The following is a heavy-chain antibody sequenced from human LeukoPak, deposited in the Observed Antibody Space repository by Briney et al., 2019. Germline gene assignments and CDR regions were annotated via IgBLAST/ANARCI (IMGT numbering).Heavy chain of an antibody. V-gene: IGHV4-39*07. J-gene: IGHJ5*02. D-gene: IGHD2-2*01. CDR1: GGSISSSSYY. CDR3: ARWGTYASTSNWFDP. CDR2: IYYRGST. Sequence: SETLSLTCTVSGGSISSSSYYWGWIRQPPGKGLEWIGSIYYRGSTLYNPSLKSRVAISVDPSRNQFSLKLSSVTAADTAVYYCARWGTYASTSNWFDPWGQGTLVTVSS.